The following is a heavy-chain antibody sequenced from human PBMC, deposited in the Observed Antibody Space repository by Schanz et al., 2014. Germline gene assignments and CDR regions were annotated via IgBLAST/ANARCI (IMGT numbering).Heavy chain of an antibody. CDR3: VRDTDYHFDY. CDR1: GFTFSDSS. Sequence: EVQVVEKGGGLVQPGGSLRLSCAASGFTFSDSSMHWVRPSPLPLLLWVSRTSTDVLFTTFADSVKGRFTISRDNAKNTLYLQMNSLRAEDTAVYYCVRDTDYHFDYWGQGTLVTVSS. J-gene: IGHJ4*02. D-gene: IGHD4-17*01. V-gene: IGHV3-74*01. CDR2: TSTDVLFT.